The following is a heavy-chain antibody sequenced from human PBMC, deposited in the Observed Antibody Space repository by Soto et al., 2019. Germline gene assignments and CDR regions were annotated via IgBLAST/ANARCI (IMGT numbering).Heavy chain of an antibody. J-gene: IGHJ6*02. D-gene: IGHD1-26*01. V-gene: IGHV3-23*01. CDR3: AKGYYSSSPHYGMDV. CDR1: GFTFSSYA. CDR2: ISGSGGST. Sequence: SCAASGFTFSSYAMSWVRQAPGKGLEWVSAISGSGGSTYYADSVKGRFTISRDNSKNTLYLQMNSLRAEDTAVYYCAKGYYSSSPHYGMDVWGQGTTVTVSS.